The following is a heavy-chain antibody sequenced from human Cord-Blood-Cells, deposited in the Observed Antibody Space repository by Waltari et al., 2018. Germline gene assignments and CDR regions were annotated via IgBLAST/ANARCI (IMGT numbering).Heavy chain of an antibody. V-gene: IGHV1-8*03. J-gene: IGHJ4*02. Sequence: QVQLVQSGAEVKKPGASVKVSCKASGYTFTSYDINWVRQATGQGLEWMGWMHPNSGNTGYAQKVQGRVTITRNTSISTAYMERSSLRSEDTAVYYCARGPPIRLGELSWDYWGQGTLVTVSS. CDR3: ARGPPIRLGELSWDY. CDR1: GYTFTSYD. CDR2: MHPNSGNT. D-gene: IGHD3-16*02.